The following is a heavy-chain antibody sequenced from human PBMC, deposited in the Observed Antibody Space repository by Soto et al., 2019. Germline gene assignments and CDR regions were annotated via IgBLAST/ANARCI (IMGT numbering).Heavy chain of an antibody. V-gene: IGHV4-34*01. D-gene: IGHD2-21*01. CDR3: ARQRDWTYYYYYYMDV. CDR1: GGSFSGYY. CDR2: INHSGST. Sequence: SETLSLTCAVYGGSFSGYYWSWIRQPPGKGLGWIGEINHSGSTNYNPSLKSRVTISVDTSKNQFSLKLSSVTAADTAVYYCARQRDWTYYYYYYMDVWGKGTTVTISS. J-gene: IGHJ6*03.